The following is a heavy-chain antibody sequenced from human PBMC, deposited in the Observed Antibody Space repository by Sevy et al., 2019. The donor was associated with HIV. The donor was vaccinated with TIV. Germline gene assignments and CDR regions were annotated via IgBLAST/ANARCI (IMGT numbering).Heavy chain of an antibody. CDR1: GGTFSSYA. D-gene: IGHD3-22*01. V-gene: IGHV1-69*06. Sequence: ASVKVSCKASGGTFSSYAISWVRQAPGQGLEWMGGIIPIFGTANYAQKFQGRVTITADKSTSTAYMELSSLRSEETAVYYCARDQGYYDSSDDAFDIWGQGTMVTVSS. CDR2: IIPIFGTA. CDR3: ARDQGYYDSSDDAFDI. J-gene: IGHJ3*02.